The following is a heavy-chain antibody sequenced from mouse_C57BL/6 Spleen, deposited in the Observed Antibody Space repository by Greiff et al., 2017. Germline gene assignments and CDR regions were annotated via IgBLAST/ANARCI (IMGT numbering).Heavy chain of an antibody. J-gene: IGHJ2*01. V-gene: IGHV1-55*01. Sequence: QVQLQQPGAELVKPGASVKLSCKASGYTFTSYWITWVKQRPGQGLEWIGDIYPGSGSTNYNEKFKSKATLTVDTSSSTAYMQLSSLHSEDSAGYYCARDVNWAIFDYWGQGTTLTVSS. D-gene: IGHD4-1*01. CDR2: IYPGSGST. CDR1: GYTFTSYW. CDR3: ARDVNWAIFDY.